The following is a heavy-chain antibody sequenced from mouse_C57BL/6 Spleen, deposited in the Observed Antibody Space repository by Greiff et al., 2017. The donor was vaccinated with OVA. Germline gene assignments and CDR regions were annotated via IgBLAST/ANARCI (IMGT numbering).Heavy chain of an antibody. D-gene: IGHD2-5*01. CDR3: ARYRDSKGGYYAMDY. Sequence: QVQLQQPGAELVKPGASVKMSCKASGYTFTSYWITWVKQRPGQGLEWIGDIYPGSGSTNYNEKFKSKATLTVDTSSSTAYMQLSSLTSEDSAVYYCARYRDSKGGYYAMDYWGQGTSVTVSS. J-gene: IGHJ4*01. V-gene: IGHV1-55*01. CDR1: GYTFTSYW. CDR2: IYPGSGST.